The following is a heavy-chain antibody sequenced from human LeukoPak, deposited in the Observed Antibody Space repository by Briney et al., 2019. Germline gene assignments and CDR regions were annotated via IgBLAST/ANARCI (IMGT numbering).Heavy chain of an antibody. CDR2: ISDSGDST. J-gene: IGHJ5*02. V-gene: IGHV3-23*01. CDR3: AKDGDSSPTRS. CDR1: GFTFSSYA. D-gene: IGHD6-13*01. Sequence: GGSLRLSCAASGFTFSSYAMSWVRQAPGKGLEWVSAISDSGDSTYYADPVKGRFTISRDNSKNTLSLQMHSLIAEDAAVNYCAKDGDSSPTRSWGQGTLVTVSS.